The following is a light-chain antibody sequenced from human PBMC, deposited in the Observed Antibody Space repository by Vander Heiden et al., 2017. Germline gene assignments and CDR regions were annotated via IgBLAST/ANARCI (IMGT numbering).Light chain of an antibody. V-gene: IGLV3-1*01. CDR3: QAWDSSTAV. CDR2: QDS. J-gene: IGLJ2*01. Sequence: SYELTQPLSVSVSPGQTASITCSGDKLGDKYACWYQQMPGQSPVLVIYQDSKRPSGIPDRFSGSNSGNTATLTISGTQAMDEADYYCQAWDSSTAVFGGGTKLTVL. CDR1: KLGDKY.